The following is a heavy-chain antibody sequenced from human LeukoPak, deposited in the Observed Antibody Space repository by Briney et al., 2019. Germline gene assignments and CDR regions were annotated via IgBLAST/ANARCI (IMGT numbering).Heavy chain of an antibody. CDR1: GYTFANYW. Sequence: GESLKISCKVSGYTFANYWIGWVRQMPGKGLEWMGIIYPADSETRYSPSFQGLVTISVDKSISTAYLQWSSLKASDTAMYYCGRKISGSYYGLDYWGQGTLVTVSS. V-gene: IGHV5-51*01. CDR3: GRKISGSYYGLDY. D-gene: IGHD1-26*01. J-gene: IGHJ4*02. CDR2: IYPADSET.